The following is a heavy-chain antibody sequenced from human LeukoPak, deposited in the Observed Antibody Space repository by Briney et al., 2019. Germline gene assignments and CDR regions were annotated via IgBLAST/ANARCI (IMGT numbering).Heavy chain of an antibody. Sequence: GGSLRLSCAASGFTFSSYSMNWVRQAPGKGLEWVSYISSSTTTTYHADSVKGRFTISRDNSKNTLYLQMNSLRAEDTAVYYCAKDPGYSYGYDYFDYWGQGTLVTVSS. CDR1: GFTFSSYS. V-gene: IGHV3-48*01. J-gene: IGHJ4*02. CDR3: AKDPGYSYGYDYFDY. CDR2: ISSSTTTT. D-gene: IGHD5-18*01.